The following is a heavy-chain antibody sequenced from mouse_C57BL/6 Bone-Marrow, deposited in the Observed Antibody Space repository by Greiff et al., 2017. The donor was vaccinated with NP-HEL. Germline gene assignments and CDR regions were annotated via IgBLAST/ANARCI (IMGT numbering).Heavy chain of an antibody. J-gene: IGHJ1*03. Sequence: VQLQQSGPELVKPGASVKISCKASGYSFTGYFMNWVMQSHGKSLEWIGRINPYNGDTFYNQKFKGKATLTVDKSSSTAHMELRSLTSEDSAVYYCARGGNGYDVGYFDVWGTGTTVTVSS. CDR3: ARGGNGYDVGYFDV. V-gene: IGHV1-20*01. CDR2: INPYNGDT. D-gene: IGHD2-2*01. CDR1: GYSFTGYF.